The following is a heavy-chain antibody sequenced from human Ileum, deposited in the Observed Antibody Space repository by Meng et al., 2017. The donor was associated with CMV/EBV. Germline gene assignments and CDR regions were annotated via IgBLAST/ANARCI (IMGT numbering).Heavy chain of an antibody. D-gene: IGHD5-12*01. CDR2: IKPHSGDT. Sequence: QVQLAQSGTEVKKPGASVKFSCKASGYTFTDYYMHWVRQAPGQGLEWMGWIKPHSGDTKYEKKFQGRVTMTSDTSISTVYMELTRLTPDDTAIYYCAREIIMAARAFGYWGQGTLVTVSS. CDR1: GYTFTDYY. V-gene: IGHV1-2*02. CDR3: AREIIMAARAFGY. J-gene: IGHJ4*02.